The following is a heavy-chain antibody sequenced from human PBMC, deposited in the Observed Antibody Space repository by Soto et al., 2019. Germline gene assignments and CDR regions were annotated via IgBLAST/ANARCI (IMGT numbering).Heavy chain of an antibody. J-gene: IGHJ4*02. V-gene: IGHV3-30*18. CDR3: AKDQVVAVYYFDY. CDR1: GFTFSSYG. CDR2: ISYDGSNK. D-gene: IGHD3-22*01. Sequence: PGGSLRLSCAASGFTFSSYGMHWVRQAPGKGLEWVAVISYDGSNKYYADSVKGRFTISRDNSKNTLYLQMNSLRAEDTAVYYCAKDQVVAVYYFDYWGQGTLVTVSS.